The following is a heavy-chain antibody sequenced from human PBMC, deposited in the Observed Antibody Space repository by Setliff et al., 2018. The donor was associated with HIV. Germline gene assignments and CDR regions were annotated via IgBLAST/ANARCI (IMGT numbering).Heavy chain of an antibody. CDR3: ARVRCSGANCFNWFDF. CDR2: INAGSGNT. Sequence: ASVKVSCKASGYSFSNFAIHWVRQAPGQRLEWLGWINAGSGNTRYSRKFQDRLTITRDTSARTVYMELSSLKSEDTAVYYCARVRCSGANCFNWFDFWGQGTPVTLL. D-gene: IGHD2-15*01. V-gene: IGHV1-3*01. CDR1: GYSFSNFA. J-gene: IGHJ5*01.